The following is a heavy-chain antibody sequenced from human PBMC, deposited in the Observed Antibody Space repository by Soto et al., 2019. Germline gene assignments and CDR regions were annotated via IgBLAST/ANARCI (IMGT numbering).Heavy chain of an antibody. CDR1: GFTFSSYA. D-gene: IGHD3-3*01. CDR3: AASGGDFWSGYKYFDY. V-gene: IGHV3-30-3*01. CDR2: ISYDGSNK. J-gene: IGHJ4*02. Sequence: QVQLVESGGGVVQPGRSLRLSCPASGFTFSSYAMHWVRQAPGKGLEWVAVISYDGSNKYYADSVKGRFTISRDNSKNTLYLQMNSLRAEDTAVYYCAASGGDFWSGYKYFDYWGQGTLVTVSS.